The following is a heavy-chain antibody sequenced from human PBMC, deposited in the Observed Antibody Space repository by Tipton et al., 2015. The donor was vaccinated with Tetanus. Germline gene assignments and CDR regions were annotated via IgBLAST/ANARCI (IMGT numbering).Heavy chain of an antibody. CDR1: GFTFSDHY. CDR2: ISGGNGYR. CDR3: AEKPRQGAFDI. Sequence: SLRLSCTASGFTFSDHYMSWIRQAPGKGLEWVSIISGGNGYRNYGDSVSVRFSISRDNAKDSVYLQMNSLRVEETAVYYCAEKPRQGAFDIWGQGAMVFVSS. V-gene: IGHV3-11*06. J-gene: IGHJ3*02.